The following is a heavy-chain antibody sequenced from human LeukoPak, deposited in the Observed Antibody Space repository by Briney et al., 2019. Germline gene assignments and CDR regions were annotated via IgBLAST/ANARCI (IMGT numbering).Heavy chain of an antibody. Sequence: SETLSLTCAVYGGSFSGYYWSWIRQPPGKGLEWIGEINHSGSTNYNPSLKSRVTISVDTSKNQFSLKLSSVTAADTAVYYCARGTTVGDSSGYYVYRGQGTLVTVSS. D-gene: IGHD3-22*01. CDR1: GGSFSGYY. J-gene: IGHJ4*02. CDR2: INHSGST. CDR3: ARGTTVGDSSGYYVY. V-gene: IGHV4-34*01.